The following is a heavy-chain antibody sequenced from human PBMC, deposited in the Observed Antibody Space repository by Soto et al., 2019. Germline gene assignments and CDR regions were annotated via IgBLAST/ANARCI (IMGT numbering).Heavy chain of an antibody. CDR1: GGSISSYY. Sequence: SETLSLTCTVSGGSISSYYWSWIRQPPGKGLEWIGYIYYSGSTNYNPSLKSRVTISVDTSKNQFSLKLSSVTAADTAVYYCARTSYYYGSGSSREGAFDIWGQGTMVTVSS. CDR2: IYYSGST. J-gene: IGHJ3*02. V-gene: IGHV4-59*01. D-gene: IGHD3-10*01. CDR3: ARTSYYYGSGSSREGAFDI.